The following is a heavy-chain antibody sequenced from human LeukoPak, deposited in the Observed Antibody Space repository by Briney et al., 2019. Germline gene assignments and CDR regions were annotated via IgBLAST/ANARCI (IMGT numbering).Heavy chain of an antibody. Sequence: GGSLRLSCAVSGFTFSNAWMSWVRQTPGKGLEWVGRIKSISDGGTTDLAAPVKGRFTISRDDSKNTLYLQMNSLKTEDTAVYYCTTDLMGGPANWGQGTLVTVSS. CDR3: TTDLMGGPAN. CDR1: GFTFSNAW. V-gene: IGHV3-15*01. J-gene: IGHJ4*02. CDR2: IKSISDGGTT. D-gene: IGHD2-8*01.